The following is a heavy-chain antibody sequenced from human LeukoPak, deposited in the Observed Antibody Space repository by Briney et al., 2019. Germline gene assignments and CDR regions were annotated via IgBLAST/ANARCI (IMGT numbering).Heavy chain of an antibody. CDR3: ASLTSGPPKRSYYYYYYMDV. D-gene: IGHD2-2*01. CDR2: INHSGST. CDR1: GGSISSSNW. J-gene: IGHJ6*03. V-gene: IGHV4-4*02. Sequence: SGTLSLTCAVSGGSISSSNWWSWVRQPPGKGLEWIGEINHSGSTNYNPSLKSRVTISVDTSKNQFSLKLSSVTAADTAVYYCASLTSGPPKRSYYYYYYMDVWGKGTTVTVSS.